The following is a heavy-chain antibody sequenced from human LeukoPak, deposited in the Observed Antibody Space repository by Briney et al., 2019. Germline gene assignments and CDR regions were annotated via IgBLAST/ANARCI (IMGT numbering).Heavy chain of an antibody. J-gene: IGHJ1*01. D-gene: IGHD2-8*02. Sequence: ASVKVSCKASGYTFTGYYMHWVRQAPGQGLEWVGWINPNSGGTSYAQKFQGRVTMTRDTSISTAYMELSRLRSDDTAVYYCARDLRVFGGVDEYFQLWGQGTLVTVSS. CDR3: ARDLRVFGGVDEYFQL. V-gene: IGHV1-2*02. CDR1: GYTFTGYY. CDR2: INPNSGGT.